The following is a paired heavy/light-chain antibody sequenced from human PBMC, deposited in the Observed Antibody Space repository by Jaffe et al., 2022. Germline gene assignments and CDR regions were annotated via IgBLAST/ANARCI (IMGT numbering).Heavy chain of an antibody. D-gene: IGHD6-19*01. Sequence: QVQLVQSGAEVKKPGASVKVSCKASGYTFTGYYMHWVRQAPGQGLEWMGRINPNSGGTNYAQKFQGRVTMTRDTSISTAYMELSRLRSDDTAVYYCARDPFSIAVAGTYYYYYYMDVWGKGTTVTVSS. CDR3: ARDPFSIAVAGTYYYYYYMDV. CDR2: INPNSGGT. CDR1: GYTFTGYY. V-gene: IGHV1-2*06. J-gene: IGHJ6*03.
Light chain of an antibody. CDR1: NIGSKN. CDR3: QVWDSSTAV. Sequence: SYELTQPLSVSVALGQTARITCGGNNIGSKNVHWYQQKPGQAPVLVIYRDSNRPSGIPERFSGSNSGNTATLTISRAQAGDEADYYCQVWDSSTAVFGGGTKLTVL. J-gene: IGLJ2*01. V-gene: IGLV3-9*01. CDR2: RDS.